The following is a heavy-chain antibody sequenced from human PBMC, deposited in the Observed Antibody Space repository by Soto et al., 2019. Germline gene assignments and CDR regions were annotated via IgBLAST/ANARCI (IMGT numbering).Heavy chain of an antibody. V-gene: IGHV3-11*06. CDR1: GFTFGDYY. CDR2: ISTSSDYT. Sequence: GGSLRLSCAASGFTFGDYYMTWIRQAPGEGLEWVSYISTSSDYTNYADSVKGRFTISRDNAKNSLYLQMNSLSAEDTAVYYCAIVRDLTSSWSFDDCGQGPLVTVSS. D-gene: IGHD6-13*01. CDR3: AIVRDLTSSWSFDD. J-gene: IGHJ4*02.